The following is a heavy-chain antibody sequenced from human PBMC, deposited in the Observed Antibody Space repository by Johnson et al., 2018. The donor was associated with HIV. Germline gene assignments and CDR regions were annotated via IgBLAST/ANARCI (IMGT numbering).Heavy chain of an antibody. J-gene: IGHJ3*02. Sequence: VQLVESGGGVVQPGRSLRLSCAASGFTFSSYAMHWVRQAPGKGLEWVAVISYDGSNKYYADSVKGRFTISRDNSKNTLYLKMNSLRAEDTAVYYCAREYSGYETLRGAFDIWGQGTMVTVSS. V-gene: IGHV3-30*04. CDR2: ISYDGSNK. CDR3: AREYSGYETLRGAFDI. CDR1: GFTFSSYA. D-gene: IGHD5-12*01.